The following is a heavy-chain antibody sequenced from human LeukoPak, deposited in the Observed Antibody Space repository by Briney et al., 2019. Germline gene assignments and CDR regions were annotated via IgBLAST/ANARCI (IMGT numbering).Heavy chain of an antibody. CDR2: IYPSGNT. J-gene: IGHJ4*02. CDR3: ARGGIY. D-gene: IGHD3-16*01. CDR1: RGSTSTYY. Sequence: SETLSLTCTVSRGSTSTYYWSWIRQPAGKGLEWIGRIYPSGNTNFNPSLMSRVTMSIDTSKNQLSLKLTSVTAADTAVYYCARGGIYWGQGTLVTVSS. V-gene: IGHV4-4*07.